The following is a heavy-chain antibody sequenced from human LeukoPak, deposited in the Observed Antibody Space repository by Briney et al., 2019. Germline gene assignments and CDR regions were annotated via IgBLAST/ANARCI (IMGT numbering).Heavy chain of an antibody. V-gene: IGHV3-23*01. J-gene: IGHJ4*02. CDR1: GFTFSSYA. CDR3: AKAALRWLQVPLDY. CDR2: ISGSGGST. D-gene: IGHD5-24*01. Sequence: GGSLRLSCAASGFTFSSYAMSWVRQAPGKGLEWVSAISGSGGSTYYADSVKGRFTISRDNSKNTLYLQMDSLRADDSATYHCAKAALRWLQVPLDYWGQGTLVTVSS.